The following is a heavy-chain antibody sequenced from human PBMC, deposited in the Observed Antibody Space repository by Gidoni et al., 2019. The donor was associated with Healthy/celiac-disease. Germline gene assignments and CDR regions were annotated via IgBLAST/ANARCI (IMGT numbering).Heavy chain of an antibody. CDR3: ARDRGGYSSGSFDGAFDI. CDR2: IYSGGST. D-gene: IGHD6-19*01. Sequence: EVQLVETGGGLIQPGGSLRLSCAAAGFTVSSNYMSWVRQAPGQGLEWVSVIYSGGSTYYADSVKGRFTISRDNSKNTLYLQMNSLRAEDTAVYYCARDRGGYSSGSFDGAFDIWGQGTMVTVSS. J-gene: IGHJ3*02. CDR1: GFTVSSNY. V-gene: IGHV3-53*02.